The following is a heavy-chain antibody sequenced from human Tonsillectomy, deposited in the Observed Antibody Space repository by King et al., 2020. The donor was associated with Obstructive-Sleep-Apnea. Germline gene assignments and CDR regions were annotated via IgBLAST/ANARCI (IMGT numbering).Heavy chain of an antibody. V-gene: IGHV3-23*04. Sequence: AQLVQSGGGLVQPGGSLRLSCAASGFTFSSYAMSWVRQAPGKGLEWVSAISGSGGSTYYADSVKGRFTISRDNSKNTLYLQMNSLRAEDTAVYYCAKGESSGYGTHDAFDIWGQGTMVTVSS. CDR2: ISGSGGST. CDR3: AKGESSGYGTHDAFDI. J-gene: IGHJ3*02. D-gene: IGHD3-22*01. CDR1: GFTFSSYA.